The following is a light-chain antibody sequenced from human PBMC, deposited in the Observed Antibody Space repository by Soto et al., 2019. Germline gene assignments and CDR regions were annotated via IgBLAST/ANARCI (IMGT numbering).Light chain of an antibody. Sequence: DIVMTQSPDSLAVSLGERATINCKSSQSVLYSSNNKNYLAWYQQKPGQPPKLLIYWASTRESGVPDRFSGSGSGTDFILTISSLQAEDVAVDYCQQYYSTPHTFGQGTKLEIK. CDR3: QQYYSTPHT. CDR1: QSVLYSSNNKNY. J-gene: IGKJ2*01. CDR2: WAS. V-gene: IGKV4-1*01.